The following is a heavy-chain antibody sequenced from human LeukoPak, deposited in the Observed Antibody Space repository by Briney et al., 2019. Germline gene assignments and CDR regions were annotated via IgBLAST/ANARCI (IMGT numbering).Heavy chain of an antibody. Sequence: GGSLRLSCAASGFTFSSYAMSWVRQAPGKGLDWVSTISSSGGSTYYADSVKGRFTNSRDNSKNTLYLQMNSLRAEDTAVYYCAKRTDILTGYIDYWGQGTLVTVSS. D-gene: IGHD3-9*01. J-gene: IGHJ4*02. CDR3: AKRTDILTGYIDY. CDR1: GFTFSSYA. CDR2: ISSSGGST. V-gene: IGHV3-23*01.